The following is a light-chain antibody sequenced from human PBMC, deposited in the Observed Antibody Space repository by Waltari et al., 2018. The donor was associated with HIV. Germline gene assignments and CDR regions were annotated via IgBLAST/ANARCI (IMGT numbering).Light chain of an antibody. CDR1: SSHVGGYTY. CDR3: SSYTSSSTLV. V-gene: IGLV2-14*01. J-gene: IGLJ2*01. Sequence: QSALTQPASVSGSPGQSITISCTGTSSHVGGYTYVSWYQQHPGKAPELMIYDVSNRPSGVSNRFSGSKSGNTASLTISGLQAEDEADYYCSSYTSSSTLVFGGGTKLTVL. CDR2: DVS.